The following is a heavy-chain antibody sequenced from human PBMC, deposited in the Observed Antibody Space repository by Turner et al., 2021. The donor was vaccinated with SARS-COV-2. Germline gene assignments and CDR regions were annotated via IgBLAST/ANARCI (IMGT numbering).Heavy chain of an antibody. CDR2: IYYGGST. V-gene: IGHV4-39*01. CDR3: ARRSWKLTEWYFDL. D-gene: IGHD1-1*01. J-gene: IGHJ2*01. CDR1: GGSISSSSYY. Sequence: QLQLQESGPGLVKPSETLSLTCTVSGGSISSSSYYWGWIRQPPGKGLEWIGGIYYGGSTYYNPSLKSRVTISVDTSKNQFSLKMSSVTAADTAVYYCARRSWKLTEWYFDLWGRGTLVTVSS.